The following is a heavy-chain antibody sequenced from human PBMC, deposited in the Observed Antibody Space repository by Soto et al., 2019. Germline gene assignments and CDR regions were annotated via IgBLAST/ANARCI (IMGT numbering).Heavy chain of an antibody. CDR2: INPSGGST. CDR1: GYTFTSYY. CDR3: ASAIAAAGTQNAFDI. V-gene: IGHV1-46*03. Sequence: ASVKVSCKASGYTFTSYYMHWVRQAPGQGLEWMGIINPSGGSTSYAQKFQGRVTMTRATSTSTVYMELSSLRSEDTVVYYCASAIAAAGTQNAFDIWGQGTMVTVSS. J-gene: IGHJ3*02. D-gene: IGHD6-13*01.